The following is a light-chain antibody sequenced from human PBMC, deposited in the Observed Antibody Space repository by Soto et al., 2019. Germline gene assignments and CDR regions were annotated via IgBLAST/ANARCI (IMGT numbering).Light chain of an antibody. Sequence: EIVMTQSPATLSVSPGDRATLSCRASQSVNSTLAWYRQKPGQAPRLLISDASTRATGVPARFSGSGSGTEFTLTISSLQSEDSGIYYCQQYNFWPPLTFGGGTKVEIK. J-gene: IGKJ4*01. V-gene: IGKV3-15*01. CDR2: DAS. CDR1: QSVNST. CDR3: QQYNFWPPLT.